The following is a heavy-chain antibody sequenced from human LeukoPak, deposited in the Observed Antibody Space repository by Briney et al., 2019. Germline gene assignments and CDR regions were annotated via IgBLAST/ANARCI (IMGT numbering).Heavy chain of an antibody. CDR1: GGSISSYY. Sequence: NPSETLSLTCTVSGGSISSYYWSWIRQPPGKGLEWIGYIYYSGSTNYNPSLKSRVTISIDTSKNQFSLKVTSVTAADTAMYYCARIYSFGIAYYFDYWGQGALVTVSS. CDR3: ARIYSFGIAYYFDY. CDR2: IYYSGST. J-gene: IGHJ4*02. D-gene: IGHD5-18*01. V-gene: IGHV4-59*01.